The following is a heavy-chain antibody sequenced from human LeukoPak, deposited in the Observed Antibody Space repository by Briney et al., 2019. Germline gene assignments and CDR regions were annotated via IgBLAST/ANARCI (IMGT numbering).Heavy chain of an antibody. CDR2: IIPILGIA. V-gene: IGHV1-69*04. CDR3: ASDYYDSSGYYDYYYYGMDV. CDR1: GGTFSSYA. J-gene: IGHJ6*02. Sequence: ASVKVSCKASGGTFSSYAISWVRQAPGQGLEWMGRIIPILGIANYAQKFQGRVTITADKSTSTAYMELSSLRSEDTAVCYCASDYYDSSGYYDYYYYGMDVWGQGTTVTVSS. D-gene: IGHD3-22*01.